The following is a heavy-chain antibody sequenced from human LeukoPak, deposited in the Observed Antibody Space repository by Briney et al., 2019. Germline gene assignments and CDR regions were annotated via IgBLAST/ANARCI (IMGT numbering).Heavy chain of an antibody. CDR1: GFTFSSYG. J-gene: IGHJ4*02. V-gene: IGHV3-33*01. CDR2: IWYDGSNK. D-gene: IGHD6-19*01. CDR3: ARDFRRAVAGTYYFDY. Sequence: GGSLRLSCAASGFTFSSYGMHWVRQAPGKGLKWVAVIWYDGSNKYYADSVKGRFTISRDNSKNTLYLQMNSLRAEDTAVYYCARDFRRAVAGTYYFDYWGQGTLVTVSS.